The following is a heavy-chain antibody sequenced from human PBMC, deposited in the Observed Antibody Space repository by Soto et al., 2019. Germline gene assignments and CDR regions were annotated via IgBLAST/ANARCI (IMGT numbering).Heavy chain of an antibody. CDR3: ARGRGYSGDDHYYYFDMDV. CDR2: SIPIFGTA. CDR1: GGTFNNYP. J-gene: IGHJ6*02. D-gene: IGHD5-12*01. V-gene: IGHV1-69*13. Sequence: SGKVSCKASGGTFNNYPITWVRQAPGEGLEWMGGSIPIFGTANYAQKFQGRVTISVDESTSTAYMELSSLRSEDTAVYYCARGRGYSGDDHYYYFDMDVWGQGTTVTVSS.